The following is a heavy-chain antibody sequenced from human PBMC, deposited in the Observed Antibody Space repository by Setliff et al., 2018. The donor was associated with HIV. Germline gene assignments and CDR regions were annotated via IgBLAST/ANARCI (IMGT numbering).Heavy chain of an antibody. CDR1: GGSISSGSYY. CDR2: IYTSGST. J-gene: IGHJ6*03. D-gene: IGHD3-22*01. CDR3: ARETYYYDNPRYYYYYMDV. V-gene: IGHV4-61*02. Sequence: PSETLSLTCTVSGGSISSGSYYWSWIRQPAGKGLEWIGRIYTSGSTNYNPSLKRRVTISVDTSKNQFSLKLRSVTAADTAVYYCARETYYYDNPRYYYYYMDVWGKATTVTAP.